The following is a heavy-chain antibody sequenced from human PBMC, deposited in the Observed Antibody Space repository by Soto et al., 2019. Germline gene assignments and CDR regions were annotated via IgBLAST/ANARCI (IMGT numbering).Heavy chain of an antibody. CDR3: AKDQGIVVVVAATLDY. D-gene: IGHD2-15*01. J-gene: IGHJ4*02. CDR2: ISYDGSNK. Sequence: QVQLVESGGGVVQPGRSLRLSCAASGFTFSSYGMHWVRQARGKGLEWVAVISYDGSNKYYADSVKGRFTISRDNSKNTLYLQMNSLRAEDTAVYYCAKDQGIVVVVAATLDYWGQGTLVTVSS. CDR1: GFTFSSYG. V-gene: IGHV3-30*18.